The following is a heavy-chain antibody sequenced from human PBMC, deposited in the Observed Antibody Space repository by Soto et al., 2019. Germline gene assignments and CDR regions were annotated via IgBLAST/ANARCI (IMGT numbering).Heavy chain of an antibody. D-gene: IGHD2-21*02. J-gene: IGHJ4*02. CDR3: ARGFGDKLSQAACCGGDCYSYFDY. V-gene: IGHV1-69*01. Sequence: FGCCSRRSVRQATGQGLEWMGGIIPIFGTANYAQKFQGRVTITADESTSTDYMELSSLRSEDTAVYYCARGFGDKLSQAACCGGDCYSYFDYWGQGTLVTVSS. CDR1: FGCCS. CDR2: IIPIFGTA.